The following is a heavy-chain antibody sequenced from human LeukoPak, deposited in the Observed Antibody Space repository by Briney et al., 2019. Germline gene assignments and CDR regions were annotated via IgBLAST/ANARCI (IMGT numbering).Heavy chain of an antibody. CDR1: GYTFTSYG. Sequence: GASVKVSCKASGYTFTSYGIGWVRQAPGQGLEWTGWISAYNGNTNYAQKLQGRVTMATDTSTSTAYMELRSLRSDDTAVYYCARDSNFDYYDSSGGLFDYWGQGTLVTVSS. V-gene: IGHV1-18*01. CDR3: ARDSNFDYYDSSGGLFDY. J-gene: IGHJ4*02. CDR2: ISAYNGNT. D-gene: IGHD3-22*01.